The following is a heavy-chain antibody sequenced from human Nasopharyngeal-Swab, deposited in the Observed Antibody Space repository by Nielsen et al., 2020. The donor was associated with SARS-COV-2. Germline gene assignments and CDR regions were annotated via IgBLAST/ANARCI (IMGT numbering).Heavy chain of an antibody. J-gene: IGHJ4*02. Sequence: SGTLSLTCTVSGGSISSYYWTWIRQPPGKGLEWIGYIYYSGSTNYNPSLKSRATISVDTSKNQFSLKLSSVTAADTAVYYCARVYYDSSGYREDWGQGTLVTVSS. D-gene: IGHD3-22*01. V-gene: IGHV4-59*08. CDR1: GGSISSYY. CDR3: ARVYYDSSGYRED. CDR2: IYYSGST.